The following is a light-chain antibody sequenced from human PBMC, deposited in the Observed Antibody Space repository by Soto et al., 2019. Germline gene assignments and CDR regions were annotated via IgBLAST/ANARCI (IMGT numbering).Light chain of an antibody. Sequence: EVVMTQSPVTLSVSPGERATISCRASQGITTNLAWYQQKPGQAPRLLIYGASTRATGVPARFSGSGSGTQFTLTISSLQSEDFALYYCQQYNDWPPKRTFGQGTRVDFK. CDR3: QQYNDWPPKRT. V-gene: IGKV3-15*01. J-gene: IGKJ1*01. CDR1: QGITTN. CDR2: GAS.